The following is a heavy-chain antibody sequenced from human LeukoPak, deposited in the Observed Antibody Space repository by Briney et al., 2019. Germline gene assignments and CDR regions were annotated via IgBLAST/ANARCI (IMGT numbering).Heavy chain of an antibody. CDR1: GFTFSSYG. CDR2: ISYDGSNK. J-gene: IGHJ4*02. Sequence: GSLRLSCAASGFTFSSYGMHWVCQAPGKGLEWVAVISYDGSNKYYADSVKGRFTISRDNSKNTLYLQMNSLRAEDTAVYYCARRPHYYDSSGYSYWGQGTLVTVSS. CDR3: ARRPHYYDSSGYSY. V-gene: IGHV3-30*03. D-gene: IGHD3-22*01.